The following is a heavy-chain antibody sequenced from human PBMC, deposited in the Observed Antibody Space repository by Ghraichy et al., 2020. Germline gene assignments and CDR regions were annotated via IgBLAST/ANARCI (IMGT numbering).Heavy chain of an antibody. CDR3: ARAKSGSYWD. CDR1: GFTVSSNY. D-gene: IGHD1-26*01. CDR2: IYSGGST. J-gene: IGHJ4*02. V-gene: IGHV3-53*01. Sequence: GESLNISCAASGFTVSSNYMSWVRQAPGKGLEWVSVIYSGGSTYYADSVKGRFTISRDNSKNTLYLQMNSLRAEDTAVYYCARAKSGSYWDWGQGTLVTVSS.